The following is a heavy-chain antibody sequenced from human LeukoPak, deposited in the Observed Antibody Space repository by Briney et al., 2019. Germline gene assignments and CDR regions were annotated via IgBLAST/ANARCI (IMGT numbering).Heavy chain of an antibody. D-gene: IGHD6-13*01. CDR2: INTNTGNP. J-gene: IGHJ5*02. Sequence: ASVKVSCKASGYTFTSYAMNWVRQAPGQGLEWMGWINTNTGNPTYAQGFTGRFVFSLDTSVSTAYLQISSLKAEDTAVYYCARDQSDSGSWYLNWFDPWGQGTLDTVSS. V-gene: IGHV7-4-1*02. CDR1: GYTFTSYA. CDR3: ARDQSDSGSWYLNWFDP.